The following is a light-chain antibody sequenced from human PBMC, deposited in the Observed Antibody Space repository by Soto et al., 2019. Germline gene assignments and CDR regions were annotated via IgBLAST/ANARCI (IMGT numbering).Light chain of an antibody. V-gene: IGKV1-27*01. Sequence: DVQMTHSPSSLSASVGDRVTITCRASQAIAHYLAWYQQKPGKVPKLLIYAASTLQTGVPSRFSGGGSGTDFTLTITSLQPEDFATYYCQQSYSTPITFGQGTRLEI. J-gene: IGKJ5*01. CDR3: QQSYSTPIT. CDR1: QAIAHY. CDR2: AAS.